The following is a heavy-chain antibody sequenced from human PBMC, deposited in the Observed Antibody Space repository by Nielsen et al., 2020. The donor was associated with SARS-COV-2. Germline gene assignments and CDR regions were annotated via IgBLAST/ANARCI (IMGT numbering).Heavy chain of an antibody. Sequence: ASVKVSCKESGYTFTNNSMHWVRQAPGQGPAWMGLLNPTNGGTTYAQKFLGRVTMTRATYTSTVYMELSSLRSDDTAVYYCARDSSGTYRRVYYWGQGTLVTVSS. CDR3: ARDSSGTYRRVYY. J-gene: IGHJ4*02. V-gene: IGHV1-46*01. CDR1: GYTFTNNS. CDR2: LNPTNGGT. D-gene: IGHD3-22*01.